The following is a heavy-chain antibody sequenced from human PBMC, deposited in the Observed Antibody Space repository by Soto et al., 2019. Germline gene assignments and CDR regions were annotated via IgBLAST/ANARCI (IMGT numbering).Heavy chain of an antibody. V-gene: IGHV3-21*01. J-gene: IGHJ6*02. CDR2: ISSSSSYI. CDR3: ARDQIRFLEWLVLDEDYYGMDV. CDR1: GFTFSSYS. Sequence: GGSLRLSCAASGFTFSSYSMNWVRQAPGKGLEWVSSISSSSSYIYYADSVKGRFTISRDNAKNSLYLQMNSLRAEDTAVYYCARDQIRFLEWLVLDEDYYGMDVWGQGTTVTVSS. D-gene: IGHD3-3*01.